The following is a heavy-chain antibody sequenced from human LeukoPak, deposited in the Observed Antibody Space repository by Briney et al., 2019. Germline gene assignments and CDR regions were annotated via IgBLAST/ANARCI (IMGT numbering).Heavy chain of an antibody. CDR3: ARALYNWNYYYYYYMDV. V-gene: IGHV4-59*01. CDR1: GGSISSYY. J-gene: IGHJ6*03. D-gene: IGHD1-20*01. CDR2: IYYSGST. Sequence: SETLSLTCTVAGGSISSYYWSRIRQPPGKGLEWIGYIYYSGSTNYNPSLKSRVTISVDTSKNQFSLKLSSVTAADTAVYYCARALYNWNYYYYYYMDVWGKGTTVTVSS.